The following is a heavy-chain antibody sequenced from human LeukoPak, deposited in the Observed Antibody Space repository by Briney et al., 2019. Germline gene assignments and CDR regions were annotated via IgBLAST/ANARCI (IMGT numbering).Heavy chain of an antibody. CDR1: GFTFRSFA. V-gene: IGHV3-23*01. J-gene: IGHJ4*02. D-gene: IGHD4-11*01. CDR3: ARLASTVTSPLDY. CDR2: VSGSTSSI. Sequence: GGSLRISCVASGFTFRSFAMSWVRQAPGKGLEWVSAVSGSTSSINYADSVKGRFTISRDSSRNTLYLQMNSLRTEDTAEYYCARLASTVTSPLDYWGQGTLVTVSS.